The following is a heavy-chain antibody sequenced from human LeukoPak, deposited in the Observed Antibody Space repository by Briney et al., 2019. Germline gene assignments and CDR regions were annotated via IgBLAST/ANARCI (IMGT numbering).Heavy chain of an antibody. D-gene: IGHD3-16*02. CDR1: GLIFSNYW. CDR2: IKQDGSEK. CDR3: ARDLDDYVWGSYRYYYYYMDV. J-gene: IGHJ6*03. V-gene: IGHV3-7*01. Sequence: PGGSLRLSCVASGLIFSNYWMSWVRQAPGKGLEWVANIKQDGSEKYYVDSVKGRFTISRDNAKNSLYLQMNSLRAEDTAVYYCARDLDDYVWGSYRYYYYYMDVWGKGTTVTVSS.